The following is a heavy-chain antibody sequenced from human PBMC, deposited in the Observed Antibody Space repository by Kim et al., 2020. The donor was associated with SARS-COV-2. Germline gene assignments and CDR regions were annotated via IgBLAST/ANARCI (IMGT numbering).Heavy chain of an antibody. V-gene: IGHV4-34*01. J-gene: IGHJ5*02. CDR1: GGSFSGYY. CDR2: INHSGST. CDR3: ARDGIAAAGRGNNWFDP. Sequence: SETLSLTCAVYGGSFSGYYWSWIRQPPGKGLEWIGEINHSGSTNYNPSLKSRVTISVDTSKNQFSLKLSSVTAADTAVYYCARDGIAAAGRGNNWFDPWG. D-gene: IGHD6-13*01.